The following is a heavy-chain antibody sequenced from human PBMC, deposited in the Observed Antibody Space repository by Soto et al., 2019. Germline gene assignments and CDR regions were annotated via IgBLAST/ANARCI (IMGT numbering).Heavy chain of an antibody. D-gene: IGHD5-12*01. Sequence: SETLSLTCAVYGGSFSGYYWSWIRQPPGKGLEWIGEINHSGSTNYNPSLKSRVTISVDTSKNQFSLKLSSVTAADTAVYYCARARRGYSGYDYYYYGMDVWGQGTTVTVSS. V-gene: IGHV4-34*01. CDR2: INHSGST. CDR3: ARARRGYSGYDYYYYGMDV. J-gene: IGHJ6*02. CDR1: GGSFSGYY.